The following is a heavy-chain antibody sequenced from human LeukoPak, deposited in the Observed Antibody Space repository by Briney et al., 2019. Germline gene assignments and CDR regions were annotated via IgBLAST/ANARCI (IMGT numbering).Heavy chain of an antibody. Sequence: PGGSLRLSCAASGFTFSSHWMSWVRQAPGKGLEGVAHIKEDGSEKYYVDSVKGRFTISRDNAKNTMYLQMNSLRAEDTALYYCARGEYPHAFDIWGQGTMVSVSS. J-gene: IGHJ3*02. V-gene: IGHV3-7*01. CDR2: IKEDGSEK. CDR1: GFTFSSHW. CDR3: ARGEYPHAFDI. D-gene: IGHD2-2*01.